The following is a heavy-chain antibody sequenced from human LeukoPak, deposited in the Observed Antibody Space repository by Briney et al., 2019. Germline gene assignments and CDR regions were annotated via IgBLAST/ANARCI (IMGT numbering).Heavy chain of an antibody. V-gene: IGHV4-34*01. J-gene: IGHJ4*02. CDR2: INHSGST. CDR1: GGSFSGYY. CDR3: ARRYYYGSGSYHFDY. Sequence: PSETLSLTCAVYGGSFSGYYWSWIRQPPGKGLEWIGEINHSGSTNYNPSLKSRVTISVDTSKNQFSLKLSSVTAADTAVYYCARRYYYGSGSYHFDYWGLGTLVTVSS. D-gene: IGHD3-10*01.